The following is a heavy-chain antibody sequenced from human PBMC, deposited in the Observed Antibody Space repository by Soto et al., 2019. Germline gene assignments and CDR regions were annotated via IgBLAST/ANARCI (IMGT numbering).Heavy chain of an antibody. CDR2: IIPILGIA. CDR1: GGTFSSYT. Sequence: SVKVSCKASGGTFSSYTISWVRQATGQGLEWMGRIIPILGIANYAQKFQGRVTITADKSTSTAYMELSSLRSEDTAVYYCARESGGWYEGVIDYLGQGTLVTVSS. V-gene: IGHV1-69*04. CDR3: ARESGGWYEGVIDY. D-gene: IGHD6-19*01. J-gene: IGHJ4*02.